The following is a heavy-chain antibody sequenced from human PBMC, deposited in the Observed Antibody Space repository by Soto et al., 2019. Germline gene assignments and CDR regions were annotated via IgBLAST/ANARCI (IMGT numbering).Heavy chain of an antibody. CDR3: ARPNGFGVVINYYYYGMDV. J-gene: IGHJ6*02. V-gene: IGHV3-30-3*01. Sequence: GGSLRLSCAASGFTFSSYAMHWVRQAPGKGLEWVAVISYDGSNKYYADSVKGRFTISRDNSKNTLYLQMNSLRAEDTAVYYCARPNGFGVVINYYYYGMDVWGQGTTVTVSS. D-gene: IGHD3-3*01. CDR2: ISYDGSNK. CDR1: GFTFSSYA.